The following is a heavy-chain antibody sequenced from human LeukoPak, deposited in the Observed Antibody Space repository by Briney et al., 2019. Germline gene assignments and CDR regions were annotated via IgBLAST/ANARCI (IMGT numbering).Heavy chain of an antibody. J-gene: IGHJ5*02. D-gene: IGHD3-10*01. CDR2: IYTSGST. CDR3: ARDLARKLLWFGDRLTGWFDP. CDR1: GGSISSGSYY. Sequence: SETLSLTCTVSGGSISSGSYYWSWIRQPAGKGLEWIGRIYTSGSTNYNPSLKSRVTISVDTSKNQFSLKLSSVTAADTAVYYCARDLARKLLWFGDRLTGWFDPWGQGTLVTVSS. V-gene: IGHV4-61*02.